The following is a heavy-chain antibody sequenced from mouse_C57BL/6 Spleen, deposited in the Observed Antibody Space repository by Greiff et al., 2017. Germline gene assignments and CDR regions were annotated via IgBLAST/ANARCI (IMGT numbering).Heavy chain of an antibody. CDR1: GYTFTSYW. J-gene: IGHJ1*03. CDR3: ARSMTTVVATSRYFDV. V-gene: IGHV1-7*01. Sequence: QVQLQQSGAELAKPGASVKLSCKASGYTFTSYWMHWVKQRPGQGLEWIGYINPSSGSTKYNQKFKDKATLTADKSSSPAYMQLSSLTYEDSAVDYCARSMTTVVATSRYFDVWGTGTTVTVSS. D-gene: IGHD1-1*01. CDR2: INPSSGST.